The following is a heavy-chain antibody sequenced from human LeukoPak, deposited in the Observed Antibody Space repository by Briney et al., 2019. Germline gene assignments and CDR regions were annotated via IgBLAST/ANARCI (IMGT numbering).Heavy chain of an antibody. CDR1: GGSISSSSYY. CDR3: AKDREVVAATFDFDY. V-gene: IGHV4-39*02. J-gene: IGHJ4*02. CDR2: IYYSGST. Sequence: SETLSLTCTVSGGSISSSSYYWGWIRQPPGKGLEWIGSIYYSGSTYYHPSLKSRVTISVDTSKNQFSLKLSSVTAADTAVYYCAKDREVVAATFDFDYWGQGTLVTVSS. D-gene: IGHD2-15*01.